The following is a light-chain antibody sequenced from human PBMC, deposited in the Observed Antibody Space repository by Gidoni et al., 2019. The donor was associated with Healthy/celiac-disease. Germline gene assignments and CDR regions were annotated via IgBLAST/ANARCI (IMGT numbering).Light chain of an antibody. Sequence: EIVLTQSPGTLSLSPGERATLSCRASQSVSSSYLAWYQQKPGQAPRLLIYGASSRATGIPDRFSGSGSGTDFTLTISRLEPEDCAVYYCQQYGSSSSTFAQXTKLEIK. CDR1: QSVSSSY. CDR3: QQYGSSSST. CDR2: GAS. J-gene: IGKJ2*01. V-gene: IGKV3-20*01.